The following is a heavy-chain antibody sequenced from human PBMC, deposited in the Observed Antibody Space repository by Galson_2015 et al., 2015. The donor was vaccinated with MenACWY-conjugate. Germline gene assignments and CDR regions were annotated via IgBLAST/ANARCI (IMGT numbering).Heavy chain of an antibody. CDR2: INPSGGST. J-gene: IGHJ3*02. D-gene: IGHD6-19*01. Sequence: SVKVSCKASGYTFTSYYMHWVRQAPGQGLEWMGIINPSGGSTSYAQKFQGRVTMTRDTSTSTAYMELSSLRSEDTAVYYCAREGGIAVAFDIWGQGTMDTVSS. CDR1: GYTFTSYY. CDR3: AREGGIAVAFDI. V-gene: IGHV1-46*01.